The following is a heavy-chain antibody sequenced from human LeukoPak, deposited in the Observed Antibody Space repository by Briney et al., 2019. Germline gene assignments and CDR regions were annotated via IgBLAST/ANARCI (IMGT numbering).Heavy chain of an antibody. J-gene: IGHJ4*02. CDR1: GYTFTGYY. D-gene: IGHD3-22*01. CDR2: INPNSGGT. Sequence: ASVKVSCKASGYTFTGYYMHWVRQAPGQGLEWMGWINPNSGGTNYAQKFQGWVTMTRDTSISTAYMELSRLRSEDTAVYYCARGLTMIVVVPGYWGQGTLVTVSS. CDR3: ARGLTMIVVVPGY. V-gene: IGHV1-2*04.